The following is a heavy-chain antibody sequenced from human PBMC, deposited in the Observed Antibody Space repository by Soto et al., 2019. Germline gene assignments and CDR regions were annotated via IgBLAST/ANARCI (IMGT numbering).Heavy chain of an antibody. CDR1: GFTFSSYA. J-gene: IGHJ4*02. Sequence: GGSLRLSCAASGFTFSSYAMSWVRQAPGKGLEWVSAISGSGGGTYYADSVKGRFTISRDNSKNTLYLQMNSLRSDDAAVYYCARDKYYYDSSGYFNFDYWGQGTLVTVSS. CDR2: ISGSGGGT. V-gene: IGHV3-23*01. D-gene: IGHD3-22*01. CDR3: ARDKYYYDSSGYFNFDY.